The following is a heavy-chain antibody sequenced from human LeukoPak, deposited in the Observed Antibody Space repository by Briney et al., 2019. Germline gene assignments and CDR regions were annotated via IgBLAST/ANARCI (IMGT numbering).Heavy chain of an antibody. CDR1: GFTFSSYA. J-gene: IGHJ4*02. V-gene: IGHV3-30-3*01. CDR2: ISYDGSNK. Sequence: SGESLRLSCAASGFTFSSYAMHWVRQAPGKGLEWVAVISYDGSNKYYADSVKGRFTISRDNSKNTLYLQMNSLRAEDTAVYYCARVGKTGYWGQGTLVTVSS. CDR3: ARVGKTGY. D-gene: IGHD3-10*01.